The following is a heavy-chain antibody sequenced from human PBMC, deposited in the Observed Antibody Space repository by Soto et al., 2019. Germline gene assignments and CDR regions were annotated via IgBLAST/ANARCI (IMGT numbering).Heavy chain of an antibody. CDR3: AKGMDYYYMDV. V-gene: IGHV4-59*12. Sequence: HSETLSLTCTVSGGSISSYYWSWIRQPPGKGLEWIGDIYYSGSTNYNPSLKSRVTISVDTSKNQFSLKLSSVTAADTAVYYCAKGMDYYYMDVWGKGTTVTVSS. CDR2: IYYSGST. CDR1: GGSISSYY. J-gene: IGHJ6*03.